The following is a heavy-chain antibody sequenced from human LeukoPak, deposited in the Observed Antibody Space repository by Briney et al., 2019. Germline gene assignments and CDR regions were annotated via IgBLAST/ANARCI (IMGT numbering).Heavy chain of an antibody. J-gene: IGHJ3*02. Sequence: QSGGSLRLSCAASGFTFSSYAMSWVRQAPGKGLEGVSSISGSGGRTHYTDSVKGRFTISRDNSKNTLYLQMNSLRAEDTAVYYCAKSNGYGLIDIWGQGTMVTVSS. CDR3: AKSNGYGLIDI. CDR2: ISGSGGRT. D-gene: IGHD3-22*01. CDR1: GFTFSSYA. V-gene: IGHV3-23*01.